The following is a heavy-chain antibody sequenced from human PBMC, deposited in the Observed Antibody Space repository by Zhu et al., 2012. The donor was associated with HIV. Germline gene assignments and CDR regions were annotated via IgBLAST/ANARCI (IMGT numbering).Heavy chain of an antibody. V-gene: IGHV4-39*01. CDR1: GDSISSRSYY. CDR2: IYSGGTT. J-gene: IGHJ3*02. Sequence: QVQLQESGPGLVKPSETLSLTCTVSGDSISSRSYYWGWIRQPPGKGLEWIGSIYSGGTTYYNSSLKSRVTISVDTSKNHFSLKLNSVTAADTAVYYCARHWDGGNSGWYDGALDIWGQGTMVTVPS. D-gene: IGHD6-19*01. CDR3: ARHWDGGNSGWYDGALDI.